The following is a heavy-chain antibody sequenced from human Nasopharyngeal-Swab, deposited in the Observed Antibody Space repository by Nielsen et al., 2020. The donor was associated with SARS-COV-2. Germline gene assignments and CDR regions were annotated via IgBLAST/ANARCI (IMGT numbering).Heavy chain of an antibody. V-gene: IGHV4-31*03. CDR2: IYYSGST. CDR1: GGPISSGGYY. Sequence: SETLSLTCTVSGGPISSGGYYWSWIRQHPGKGLEWIGYIYYSGSTYYNPSLKSRVTISVDTSKNQFSLKLSSVTAADTAVYYCARRADFTIFGVVSNWFDPWGQGTLVTVSS. J-gene: IGHJ5*02. CDR3: ARRADFTIFGVVSNWFDP. D-gene: IGHD3-3*01.